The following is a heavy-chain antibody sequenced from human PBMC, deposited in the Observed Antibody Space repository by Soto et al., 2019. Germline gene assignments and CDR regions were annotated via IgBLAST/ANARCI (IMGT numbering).Heavy chain of an antibody. CDR1: GFTFSSYA. CDR2: ISGSGGST. D-gene: IGHD2-2*01. V-gene: IGHV3-23*01. Sequence: SLRLSCAASGFTFSSYAMSWVRQAPGKGLEWVSAISGSGGSTYYADSVKGRFTISRDNSKNTLYLQMNSLRAEDTAVYYCAKELSYCISTSCLYYYYYYGMDVWGQGTTVTSP. J-gene: IGHJ6*02. CDR3: AKELSYCISTSCLYYYYYYGMDV.